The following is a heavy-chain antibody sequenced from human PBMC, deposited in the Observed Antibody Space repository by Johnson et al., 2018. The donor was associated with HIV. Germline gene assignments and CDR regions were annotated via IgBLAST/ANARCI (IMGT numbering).Heavy chain of an antibody. J-gene: IGHJ3*02. CDR1: GFTFSSYW. V-gene: IGHV3-74*02. Sequence: VQLVESGGGLVQPGGSLRLSCAASGFTFSSYWMHWVRQDPGKGLVWVSVIYSGGSTYYADSVKGRFTISRDNATNSLYLQMNSLRAGDTAVYYCARGLTGDDAFDIWGQGTMVTVSS. CDR2: IYSGGST. CDR3: ARGLTGDDAFDI. D-gene: IGHD7-27*01.